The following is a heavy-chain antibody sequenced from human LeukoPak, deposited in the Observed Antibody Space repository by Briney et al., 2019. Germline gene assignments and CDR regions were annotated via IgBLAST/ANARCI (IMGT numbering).Heavy chain of an antibody. CDR2: IYTSGST. J-gene: IGHJ5*02. V-gene: IGHV4-61*02. CDR1: GGSISSGSYY. CDR3: ARDQRLYSGYDFWFDP. D-gene: IGHD5-12*01. Sequence: NPSQTLSLTCTVSGGSISSGSYYWSWIRQPAGKGLEWIGRIYTSGSTNYNPSLKSRVTISVDTSKNQFSLKLSSVTAADSAVYYCARDQRLYSGYDFWFDPWGQGTLVKVSS.